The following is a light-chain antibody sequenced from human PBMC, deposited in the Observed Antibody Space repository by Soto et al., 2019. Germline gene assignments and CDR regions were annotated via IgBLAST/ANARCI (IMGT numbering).Light chain of an antibody. V-gene: IGKV4-1*01. J-gene: IGKJ2*01. CDR1: QSVLSSSNNKNY. CDR2: WAS. Sequence: DIVMTQSPDSLAVSLGERATINSKSSQSVLSSSNNKNYLAWYQQKPGQPPKLLLHWASTRASGVPGRFSGSGSGTDFTLTIASLQAEDVALYYCQQYYGSPYTFGQGTKLEI. CDR3: QQYYGSPYT.